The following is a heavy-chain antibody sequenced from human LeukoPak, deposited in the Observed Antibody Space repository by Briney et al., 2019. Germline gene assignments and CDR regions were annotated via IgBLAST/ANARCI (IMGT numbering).Heavy chain of an antibody. Sequence: WVRQPPGKGLEWIGSIYYSGSTYYNPSLKSRVTISVDTSKNQFSLKLSSVTAADTAVYYCARDLVGLPTYCGGDCSRGFDPWGQGTLVTVSS. V-gene: IGHV4-39*07. CDR3: ARDLVGLPTYCGGDCSRGFDP. J-gene: IGHJ5*02. CDR2: IYYSGST. D-gene: IGHD2-21*02.